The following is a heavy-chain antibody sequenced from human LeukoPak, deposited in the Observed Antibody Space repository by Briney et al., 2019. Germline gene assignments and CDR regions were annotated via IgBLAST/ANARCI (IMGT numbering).Heavy chain of an antibody. CDR3: AKDRLWFGELKTNWFDP. Sequence: GGSLRLSCAASGFTLSSYDMHWVRQAPGKGLEWVAVISYDGSNKYYADSVKGRFTISRDNSKNTLYLQMNSLRAEDTAVYYCAKDRLWFGELKTNWFDPWGQGTLVTVSS. J-gene: IGHJ5*02. CDR2: ISYDGSNK. CDR1: GFTLSSYD. V-gene: IGHV3-30*18. D-gene: IGHD3-10*01.